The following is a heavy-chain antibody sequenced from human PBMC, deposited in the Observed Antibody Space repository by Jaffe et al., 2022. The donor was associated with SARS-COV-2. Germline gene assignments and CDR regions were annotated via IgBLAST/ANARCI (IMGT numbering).Heavy chain of an antibody. V-gene: IGHV3-23*01. J-gene: IGHJ2*01. CDR3: AKDISGYNWYFDL. Sequence: EVQLLESGGGLVQPGGSLRLSCAASGFTFRSYAMSWVRQAPGKGLEWVSSISGSGDTIYYGDSVKGRFTISRDNSKNTLYLQMNSLRGEDTAVYYCAKDISGYNWYFDLWGRGTLVTVSS. D-gene: IGHD3-22*01. CDR1: GFTFRSYA. CDR2: ISGSGDTI.